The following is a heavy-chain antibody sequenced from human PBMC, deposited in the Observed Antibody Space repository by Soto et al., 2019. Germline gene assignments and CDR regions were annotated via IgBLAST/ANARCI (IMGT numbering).Heavy chain of an antibody. CDR2: ISYDGSNK. J-gene: IGHJ6*02. CDR1: GFTFSSYA. D-gene: IGHD6-13*01. CDR3: ARDRGSSWYYYYGMDV. Sequence: GGSLRLSCAASGFTFSSYAMHWVRQAPGKGLEWVAVISYDGSNKYYADSVKGRFTISRDNSKNTLYLQMNSLRAEDTAVYYCARDRGSSWYYYYGMDVWGQGTTVTVSS. V-gene: IGHV3-30-3*01.